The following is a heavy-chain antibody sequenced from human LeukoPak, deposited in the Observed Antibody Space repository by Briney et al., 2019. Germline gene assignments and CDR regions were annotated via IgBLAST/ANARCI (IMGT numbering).Heavy chain of an antibody. CDR2: ISAYNGNT. D-gene: IGHD3-22*01. J-gene: IGHJ4*02. Sequence: ASVKVSCKASGGTFSSYAISWVRQAPGQGLEWMGWISAYNGNTNYAQKLQGRVTMTTDTSTSTAYMELRSLRSDDTAVYYCARDVTMIRAFDYWGQGTLVTVSS. CDR1: GGTFSSYA. CDR3: ARDVTMIRAFDY. V-gene: IGHV1-18*01.